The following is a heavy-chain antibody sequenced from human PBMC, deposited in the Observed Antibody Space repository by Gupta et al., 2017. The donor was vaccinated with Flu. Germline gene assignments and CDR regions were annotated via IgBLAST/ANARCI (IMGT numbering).Heavy chain of an antibody. CDR2: INTGGSST. CDR1: GFAFSRYA. CDR3: ARRSRTNCYDF. V-gene: IGHV3-64*07. J-gene: IGHJ4*02. Sequence: ELQLVESGGGLFQPGGSLRLSCAASGFAFSRYAMHWVRQAPGKGLEYVSAINTGGSSTFYADSVKGRFIISRDNSENTLFLQMDRLRPDDMAVYYCARRSRTNCYDFWGQGTLVTVSS.